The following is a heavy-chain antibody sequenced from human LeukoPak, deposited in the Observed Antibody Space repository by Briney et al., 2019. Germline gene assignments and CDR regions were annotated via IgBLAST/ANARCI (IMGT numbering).Heavy chain of an antibody. CDR2: IIPIFGTA. CDR1: GGTFSSYA. J-gene: IGHJ4*02. V-gene: IGHV1-69*05. D-gene: IGHD3-22*01. Sequence: GASVKVSCKASGGTFSSYAISWVRQAPGQGLEWMGGIIPIFGTANYAQKFQGRVTITTDESTSTAYMELSSLRSEDTAVYYCARGKRPATYYYDSSGYSYYFDYWGQGTLVTVSS. CDR3: ARGKRPATYYYDSSGYSYYFDY.